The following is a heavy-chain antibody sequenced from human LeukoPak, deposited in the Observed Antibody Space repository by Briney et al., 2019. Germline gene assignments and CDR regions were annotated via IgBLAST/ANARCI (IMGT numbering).Heavy chain of an antibody. CDR3: ARHGGRGWKYQLLYRPNWYFDL. D-gene: IGHD2-2*02. CDR1: GGSISSSSYY. CDR2: IYYSGST. J-gene: IGHJ2*01. V-gene: IGHV4-39*01. Sequence: PSETLSLTCTVSGGSISSSSYYWGWIRQPPGKGLEWIGSIYYSGSTYYNPSLKSRVTISVDTSKNQFSLKLSSVTAAGTAVYYCARHGGRGWKYQLLYRPNWYFDLWGRGTLVTVSS.